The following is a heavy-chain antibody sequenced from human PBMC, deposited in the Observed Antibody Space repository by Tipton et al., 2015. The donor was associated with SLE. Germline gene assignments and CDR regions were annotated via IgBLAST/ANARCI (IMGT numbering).Heavy chain of an antibody. V-gene: IGHV4-61*02. J-gene: IGHJ4*02. Sequence: TLSLTCTVSGGSISSGTYYWSWIRQPAGKGLEWIGRIYTSGSTKYNPSLKSRVTISVDTSKNQFSLKLSSVTAADTAVYYCARDAYCSGGSCYGFDSWGQGTLVTVSS. CDR1: GGSISSGTYY. D-gene: IGHD2-15*01. CDR3: ARDAYCSGGSCYGFDS. CDR2: IYTSGST.